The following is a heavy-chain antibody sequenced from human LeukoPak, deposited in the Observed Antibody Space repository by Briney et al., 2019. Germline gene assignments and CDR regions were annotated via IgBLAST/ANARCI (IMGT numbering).Heavy chain of an antibody. V-gene: IGHV1-2*02. J-gene: IGHJ4*02. CDR1: AYSFTVYF. D-gene: IGHD6-19*01. CDR2: INPNSGGT. Sequence: GASVKVSCKASAYSFTVYFMHWVRQAPGQGLEWMGWINPNSGGTNYAQKFQGRVTMTRDTSISTAYMEVISLRSDDTAVYYCARGDQWLLPGDYWGQGTLVTVSS. CDR3: ARGDQWLLPGDY.